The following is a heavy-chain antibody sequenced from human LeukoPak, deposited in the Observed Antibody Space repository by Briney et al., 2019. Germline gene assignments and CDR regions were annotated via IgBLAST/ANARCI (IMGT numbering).Heavy chain of an antibody. CDR2: ISGSGGST. Sequence: GGSLRLSCAASGFPFSNYWMSWVRQAPGKGLEWVSAISGSGGSTYYADSVKGRFTISRDNSKNTLYLQMNSLRAEDTAVYYCAKDRSSSWNHFDYWGQGTLVTVSS. V-gene: IGHV3-23*01. CDR3: AKDRSSSWNHFDY. J-gene: IGHJ4*02. D-gene: IGHD6-13*01. CDR1: GFPFSNYW.